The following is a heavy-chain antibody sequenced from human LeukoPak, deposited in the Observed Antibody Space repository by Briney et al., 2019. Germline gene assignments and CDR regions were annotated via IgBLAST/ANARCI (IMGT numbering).Heavy chain of an antibody. CDR1: GDTFSTNV. CDR3: ARGGGPYASTGFFAGPYDY. V-gene: IGHV1-69*05. J-gene: IGHJ4*02. CDR2: LIPLFGTA. Sequence: SSVKVSCKASGDTFSTNVISWVRQAPGQGLEWMGGLIPLFGTAHYAQKLQGRVTITTDESTSTAYMVLSSLRSDDTAVYYCARGGGPYASTGFFAGPYDYWGQGALVSVSS. D-gene: IGHD2-2*01.